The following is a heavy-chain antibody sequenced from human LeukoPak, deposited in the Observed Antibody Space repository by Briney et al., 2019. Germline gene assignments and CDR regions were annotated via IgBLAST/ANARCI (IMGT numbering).Heavy chain of an antibody. D-gene: IGHD1-26*01. CDR1: GGTFSSYA. CDR3: AISSIVGATGLDY. J-gene: IGHJ4*02. Sequence: ASVKVSCKASGGTFSSYAISWVRQAPGKGLEWMGGFDPEDGETIYAQKFQGRVTMTEDTSTDTAYMELSSLRSEDTAVYYCAISSIVGATGLDYWGQGTLVTVSS. V-gene: IGHV1-24*01. CDR2: FDPEDGET.